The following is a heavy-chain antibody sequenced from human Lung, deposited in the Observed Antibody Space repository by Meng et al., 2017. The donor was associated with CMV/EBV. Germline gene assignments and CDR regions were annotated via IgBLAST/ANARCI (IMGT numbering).Heavy chain of an antibody. Sequence: QVPLLQFGAEVKNRGAAVRGACKASRHTFTGYEIHWVRQAPGQGLEWMGSVSPKTGDTNFAQKFHGRVTLTRDTSINTAYLGLNRLTSDDTAVYYCARTLAGPFDSWGQGTLVTVSS. D-gene: IGHD2/OR15-2a*01. CDR1: RHTFTGYE. J-gene: IGHJ4*02. CDR2: VSPKTGDT. V-gene: IGHV1-2*02. CDR3: ARTLAGPFDS.